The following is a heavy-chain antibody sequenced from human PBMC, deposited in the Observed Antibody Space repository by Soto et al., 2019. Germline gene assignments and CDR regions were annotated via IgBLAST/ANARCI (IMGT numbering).Heavy chain of an antibody. CDR1: GASVSSGNHY. CDR2: IYHSGIT. D-gene: IGHD6-19*01. Sequence: QVQMQESGPGLVKPSETLSLTCTVSGASVSSGNHYWSWIRQPPGKGLEWIGYIYHSGITNYNPSLKSRVTISADTSRNQFSLKVSSVTAADTAVYYCARGWDANSWGQGTLVTDSS. V-gene: IGHV4-61*01. J-gene: IGHJ4*02. CDR3: ARGWDANS.